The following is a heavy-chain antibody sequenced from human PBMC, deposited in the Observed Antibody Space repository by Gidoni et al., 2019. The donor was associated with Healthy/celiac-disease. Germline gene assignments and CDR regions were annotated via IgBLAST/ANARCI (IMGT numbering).Heavy chain of an antibody. CDR2: ISSSSSYI. CDR1: GFNFSSHS. CDR3: AVSSSSAWYY. Sequence: EVQLVESGGGLVKPGGSLRLSCAASGFNFSSHSMNWVRQAPGKGLEWVSSISSSSSYIYYADSVKGRFTISRDNAKNSLYLQMNSLRAEDTAVYYCAVSSSSAWYYWGQGTLVTVSS. D-gene: IGHD6-6*01. V-gene: IGHV3-21*01. J-gene: IGHJ4*02.